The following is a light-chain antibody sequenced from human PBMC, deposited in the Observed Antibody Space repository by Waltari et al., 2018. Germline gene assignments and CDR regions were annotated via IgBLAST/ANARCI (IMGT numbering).Light chain of an antibody. CDR3: QQRSNWTPHT. V-gene: IGKV3-11*01. CDR1: HSVGSY. CDR2: DAS. J-gene: IGKJ2*01. Sequence: EIVLTQSPATLSLSPGDTATLSCRASHSVGSYLAWYQQKPGQPPRLLICDASNRPTGVPASFRGSGSGTDFTLTISSLEAEDFAVYYCQQRSNWTPHTFGQGARLEIK.